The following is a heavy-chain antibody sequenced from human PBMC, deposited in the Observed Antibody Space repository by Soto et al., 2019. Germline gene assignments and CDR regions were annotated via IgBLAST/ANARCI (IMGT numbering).Heavy chain of an antibody. D-gene: IGHD3-10*01. CDR1: GGSISSYY. CDR3: ASLRYYYGSGSYYNLPSDYYGMDV. CDR2: IYYSGST. V-gene: IGHV4-59*01. Sequence: SETLSLTCTVSGGSISSYYWSWIRQPPGKGLEWIGYIYYSGSTNYNPSLKSRVTISVDTSKNQFSLKLSSVTAADTAVYYCASLRYYYGSGSYYNLPSDYYGMDVWGQGTTVTVSS. J-gene: IGHJ6*02.